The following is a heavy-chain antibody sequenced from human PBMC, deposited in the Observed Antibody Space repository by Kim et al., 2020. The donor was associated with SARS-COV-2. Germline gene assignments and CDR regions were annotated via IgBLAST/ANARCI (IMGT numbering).Heavy chain of an antibody. CDR3: AKGLWFGVQSYFDY. D-gene: IGHD3-10*01. Sequence: GGSLRLSCAASGFTFSSYGMHWVRQAPGKGLEWVAVISYDGSNKYYADSVKGRFTISRDNSKNTLYLQMNSLRAEDTAVYYCAKGLWFGVQSYFDYWGQGTLVTVSS. J-gene: IGHJ4*02. CDR1: GFTFSSYG. CDR2: ISYDGSNK. V-gene: IGHV3-30*18.